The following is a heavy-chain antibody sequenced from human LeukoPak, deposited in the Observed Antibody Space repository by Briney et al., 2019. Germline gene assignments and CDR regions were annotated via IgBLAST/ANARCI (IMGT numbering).Heavy chain of an antibody. CDR2: ISGDGGRT. CDR1: GLTFDDYA. V-gene: IGHV3-43*02. CDR3: AKDLASLYDAFNV. J-gene: IGHJ3*01. Sequence: GGSLRLSCAASGLTFDDYAMNWVRQTPGMGLEWVSLISGDGGRTFYADSVKGRFTISRDNSKDSLYLQMNSMTTEDTALYYCAKDLASLYDAFNVWGQGTMVTVSS.